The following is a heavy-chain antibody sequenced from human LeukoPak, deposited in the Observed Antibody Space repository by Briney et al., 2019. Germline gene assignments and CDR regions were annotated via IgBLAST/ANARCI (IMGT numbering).Heavy chain of an antibody. CDR1: GGSISSSRYY. V-gene: IGHV4-39*07. CDR3: ARGVDSSGWYRFDH. J-gene: IGHJ5*02. Sequence: SETLSLTCIVSGGSISSSRYYWGWIRQSPGKGLEWIGSIYYSGSTYYNPSLKSRVTISVDTSKNQFSLKLSSVTAADTVVYYCARGVDSSGWYRFDHRGQGTLVTVSS. D-gene: IGHD6-19*01. CDR2: IYYSGST.